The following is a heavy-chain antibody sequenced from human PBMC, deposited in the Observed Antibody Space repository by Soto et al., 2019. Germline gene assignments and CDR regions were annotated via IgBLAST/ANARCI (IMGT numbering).Heavy chain of an antibody. Sequence: SETLSLTCAVYGGSFSGYYWSWIRQPPGKGLEWIGEINHSGSTNYNPSLKSRVTISVDTSKNQFSLKLSSVTAADTAVYYCARGGRHSTYYYGSGIPFFDYWGQGTLVTVSS. CDR1: GGSFSGYY. CDR2: INHSGST. J-gene: IGHJ4*02. CDR3: ARGGRHSTYYYGSGIPFFDY. V-gene: IGHV4-34*01. D-gene: IGHD3-10*01.